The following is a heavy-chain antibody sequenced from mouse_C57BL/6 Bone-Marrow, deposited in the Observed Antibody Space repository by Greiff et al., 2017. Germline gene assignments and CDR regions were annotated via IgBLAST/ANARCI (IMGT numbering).Heavy chain of an antibody. CDR3: ARFEELRYYYAMDY. CDR1: GYTFTSYW. J-gene: IGHJ4*01. Sequence: QVQLQQPGAELVKPGASVKLSCKASGYTFTSYWMHWVKQRPGQGLEWIGMIHPNSGSTNYNEKFKSKATLTVDKSSSTAYMQRSSLTSEDSAVYYCARFEELRYYYAMDYWGQGTSVTVSS. V-gene: IGHV1-64*01. CDR2: IHPNSGST.